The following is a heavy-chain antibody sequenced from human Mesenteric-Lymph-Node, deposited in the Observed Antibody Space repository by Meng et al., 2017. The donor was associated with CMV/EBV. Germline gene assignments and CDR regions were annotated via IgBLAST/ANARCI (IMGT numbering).Heavy chain of an antibody. D-gene: IGHD3-16*01. V-gene: IGHV3-20*04. CDR1: GFTFTTYS. CDR3: VRDGAALDV. J-gene: IGHJ6*02. Sequence: GESLKISCAASGFTFTTYSMNWVRQAPGKGLEWVSGIHWNGGRTGYADSVKGRFTISRDNGKKSVDLQMNSLRAEDSALYYCVRDGAALDVWGQGTTVTVSS. CDR2: IHWNGGRT.